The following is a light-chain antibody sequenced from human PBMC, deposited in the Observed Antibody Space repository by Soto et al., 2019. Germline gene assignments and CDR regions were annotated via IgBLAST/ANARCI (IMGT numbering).Light chain of an antibody. Sequence: EIVMTQSPATLSLSPGERATLSCRASQSVSSSYLSWYQQKPGQAPRLLIYGASTRATGIPARFSGSGSGTDFTLTISSLQPEDFAVYYCQQDYNFVTFGQGTKVEIK. CDR2: GAS. V-gene: IGKV3D-7*01. CDR3: QQDYNFVT. CDR1: QSVSSSY. J-gene: IGKJ1*01.